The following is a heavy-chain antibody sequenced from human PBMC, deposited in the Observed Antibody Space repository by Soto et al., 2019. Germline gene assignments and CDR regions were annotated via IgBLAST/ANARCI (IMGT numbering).Heavy chain of an antibody. Sequence: ASVKVSCKASGYTFTSYYMHWVRQAPGQGLEWMGIINPSGGSTSYAQKFQGRVTMTRDTSTSTVYMELSSLRSEDTAVYYCARDIPDSYGPLDYYGMDVQGQGTTVTVSS. J-gene: IGHJ6*02. CDR3: ARDIPDSYGPLDYYGMDV. CDR1: GYTFTSYY. V-gene: IGHV1-46*01. D-gene: IGHD5-18*01. CDR2: INPSGGST.